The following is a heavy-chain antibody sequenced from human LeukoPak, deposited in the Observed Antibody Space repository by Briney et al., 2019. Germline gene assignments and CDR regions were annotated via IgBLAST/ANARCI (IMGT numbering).Heavy chain of an antibody. CDR3: ARDGDVDTAMAKY. D-gene: IGHD5-18*01. CDR1: GYTFTSYA. V-gene: IGHV7-4-1*02. J-gene: IGHJ4*02. CDR2: INTNTGNP. Sequence: VASVKVSCKASGYTFTSYAMNWVRQAPGQGLEWMGWINTNTGNPTYAQGFTGRFVFSLDTSVSTAYLQISSLKAEDTAVYHCARDGDVDTAMAKYWGQGTLVTVSS.